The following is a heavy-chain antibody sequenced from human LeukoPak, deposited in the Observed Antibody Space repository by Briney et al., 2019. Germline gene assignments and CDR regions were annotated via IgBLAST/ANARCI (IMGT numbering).Heavy chain of an antibody. CDR1: DGSISSYY. CDR3: ASTKYYCSSTSCLAGAFDI. Sequence: SETLPLTCTVSDGSISSYYWSWIRQPPGKGLEWIGYIYTSGSTNYNPSLKSRVTISVDTSKNQFSLKLSSVTAADTAVYYCASTKYYCSSTSCLAGAFDIWGQGTMVTVSS. V-gene: IGHV4-4*09. J-gene: IGHJ3*02. D-gene: IGHD2-2*01. CDR2: IYTSGST.